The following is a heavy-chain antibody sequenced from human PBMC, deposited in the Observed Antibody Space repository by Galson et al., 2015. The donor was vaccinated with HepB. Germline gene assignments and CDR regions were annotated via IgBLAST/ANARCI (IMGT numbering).Heavy chain of an antibody. V-gene: IGHV3-30-3*01. CDR2: ISYDGSNK. CDR3: ARGQRKGWLVPGPAQNFDY. J-gene: IGHJ4*02. Sequence: SLRLSCAASGFTFSSYAMHWVRQAPGKGLEWVAVISYDGSNKYYADSVKGRFTISRDNSKNTLYLQMNSLRAEDTAVYYCARGQRKGWLVPGPAQNFDYWGQGTLVTVSS. CDR1: GFTFSSYA. D-gene: IGHD6-19*01.